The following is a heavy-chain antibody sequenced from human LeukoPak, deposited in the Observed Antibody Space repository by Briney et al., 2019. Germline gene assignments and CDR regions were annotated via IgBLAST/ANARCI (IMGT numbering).Heavy chain of an antibody. CDR1: GYTFTRYT. D-gene: IGHD3-22*01. CDR3: ARNYYDSSGYYRNYFDY. V-gene: IGHV1-3*01. J-gene: IGHJ4*02. CDR2: INPGNGNT. Sequence: GPVKVSCKASGYTFTRYTIHWVRQAPGQRLEWMGWINPGNGNTQCSQNFQGRVTMTRDTSATTAYMELSSLDSEDTAVYYCARNYYDSSGYYRNYFDYRGQGILVTVSS.